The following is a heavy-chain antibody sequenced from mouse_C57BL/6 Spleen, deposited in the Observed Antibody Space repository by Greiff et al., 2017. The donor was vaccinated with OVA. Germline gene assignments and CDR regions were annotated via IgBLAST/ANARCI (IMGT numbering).Heavy chain of an antibody. CDR1: GFSLTSYG. CDR2: IWSGGST. CDR3: ARGGSNWGFAY. V-gene: IGHV2-2*01. J-gene: IGHJ3*01. Sequence: QVQLQQSGPGLVQPSQSLSITCTVSGFSLTSYGVHWVRQSPGKGLEWLGVIWSGGSTDYNAAFISRLSISKDNSKSQVFFKMNSLQADDTAIYYCARGGSNWGFAYWGQGTLVTVSA. D-gene: IGHD2-5*01.